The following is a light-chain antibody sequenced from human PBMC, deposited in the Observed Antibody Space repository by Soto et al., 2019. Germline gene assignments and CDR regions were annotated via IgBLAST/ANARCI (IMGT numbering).Light chain of an antibody. J-gene: IGKJ1*01. CDR2: AAS. CDR1: QSISNY. V-gene: IGKV1-39*01. CDR3: QQTYSTPWT. Sequence: DIQMTQSPSSLSASVGDRVTITCRASQSISNYLNWYQQKPGKAPNLLIYAASSLQSGVPSRFSGSGSGTDFPLTISSLQPEDFATYYCQQTYSTPWTFGQGTKVEIK.